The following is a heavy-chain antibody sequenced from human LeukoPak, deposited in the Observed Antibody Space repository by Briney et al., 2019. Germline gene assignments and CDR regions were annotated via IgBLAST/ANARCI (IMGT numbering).Heavy chain of an antibody. CDR3: AKAYIDAFDI. Sequence: GGSLRLSCAASGFTFSSYGMHWVRQAPGKGLEWVAVISYDGSNKYYADSVKGRFTISRDNSKNTLYLQMNSLRAEDTAVYYCAKAYIDAFDIWGQGTMVTVSS. J-gene: IGHJ3*02. D-gene: IGHD4-11*01. CDR1: GFTFSSYG. V-gene: IGHV3-30*18. CDR2: ISYDGSNK.